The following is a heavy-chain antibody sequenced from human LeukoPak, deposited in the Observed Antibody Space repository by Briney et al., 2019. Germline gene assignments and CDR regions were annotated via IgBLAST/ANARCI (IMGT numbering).Heavy chain of an antibody. V-gene: IGHV3-21*01. J-gene: IGHJ4*02. D-gene: IGHD4-23*01. CDR1: GFTFSTYS. Sequence: GGSLRLSCTASGFTFSTYSMNWVRQAPGKGRGWVSSITSRSDYVYYAASVKGRFTISRDNAKKSLYLQVNSLRAADTAVYYCASFATSVLINDYWGQGTLVTVSS. CDR3: ASFATSVLINDY. CDR2: ITSRSDYV.